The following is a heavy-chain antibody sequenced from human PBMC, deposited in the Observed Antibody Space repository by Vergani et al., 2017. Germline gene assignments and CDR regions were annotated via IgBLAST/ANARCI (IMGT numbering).Heavy chain of an antibody. CDR3: ARDMVGMDGGSYYRSDAFDS. D-gene: IGHD1-26*01. CDR2: ISSSSSYI. CDR1: GFTFSSYS. J-gene: IGHJ3*02. Sequence: EVQLVESGGGLVKLGGSLRLSCAASGFTFSSYSMNWVRQAPGKGLEWFSSISSSSSYIYNADSVKGRFTSSRDNAKNSLYLQMNSLRAEDTAVYYCARDMVGMDGGSYYRSDAFDSWGQGTMVTVSS. V-gene: IGHV3-21*01.